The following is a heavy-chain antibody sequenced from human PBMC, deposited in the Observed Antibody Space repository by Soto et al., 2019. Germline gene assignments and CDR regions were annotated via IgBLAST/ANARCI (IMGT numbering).Heavy chain of an antibody. Sequence: QVQLVQSGAEVKKPGSSVKVSCKASGGTFSSYAIGWVRQAPGQGLEWMGGIIPIFGTANYAQKFQGRVTITADKSTSTAYMELSSLRSEDTAVYYCGWSSTVTPHVYYYGMDVWGQGTTVTVSS. V-gene: IGHV1-69*06. CDR1: GGTFSSYA. CDR3: GWSSTVTPHVYYYGMDV. D-gene: IGHD4-17*01. J-gene: IGHJ6*02. CDR2: IIPIFGTA.